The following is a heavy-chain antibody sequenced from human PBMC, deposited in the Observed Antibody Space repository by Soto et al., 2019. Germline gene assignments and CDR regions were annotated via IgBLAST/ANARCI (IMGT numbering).Heavy chain of an antibody. J-gene: IGHJ6*02. V-gene: IGHV1-3*01. D-gene: IGHD2-2*01. CDR3: ARAACSSTSCYNYYAYGMDV. Sequence: ASVKVSCKASGYTFTTYSMHWVRQAPGQRLEWMGWIHAGNGNTEHSQKFQGRVTITRDTSASTAYLELGSLRSEDTAVYYCARAACSSTSCYNYYAYGMDVWGPGTTVTAP. CDR1: GYTFTTYS. CDR2: IHAGNGNT.